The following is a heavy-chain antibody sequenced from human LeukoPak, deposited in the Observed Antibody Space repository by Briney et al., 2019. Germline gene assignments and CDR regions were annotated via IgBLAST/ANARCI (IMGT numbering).Heavy chain of an antibody. Sequence: SETLSLTCTVSGDSIRSYYWSXXRXPPGKXLXXXXXXXXSXSXXYNPSLKSXXXISXDTXKNQFSLKLSSVTAADTAVYYCARLPYCSTTSCYYWFDPWGQGTLVTVSS. CDR3: ARLPYCSTTSCYYWFDP. CDR2: XXXSXSX. J-gene: IGHJ5*02. D-gene: IGHD2-2*01. CDR1: GDSIRSYY. V-gene: IGHV4-59*08.